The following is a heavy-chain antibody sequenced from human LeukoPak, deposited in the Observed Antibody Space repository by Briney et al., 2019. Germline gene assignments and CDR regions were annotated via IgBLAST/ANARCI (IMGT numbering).Heavy chain of an antibody. J-gene: IGHJ4*02. CDR1: GGSISSTSYY. V-gene: IGHV4-39*01. CDR3: ARLHGSYPYYFDY. D-gene: IGHD1-26*01. CDR2: IYYSGST. Sequence: SETLSLTCTVSGGSISSTSYYWGWIRQPPGKGLEWIGSIYYSGSTYYNPSLKSRVTLSVDTSKNLFSLKLSSVTAADTAVYYCARLHGSYPYYFDYWGQGTLVTVSS.